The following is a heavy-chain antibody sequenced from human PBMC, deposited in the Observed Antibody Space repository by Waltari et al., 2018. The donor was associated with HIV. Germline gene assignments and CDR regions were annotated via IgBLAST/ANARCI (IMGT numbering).Heavy chain of an antibody. CDR1: GFTFISYW. J-gene: IGHJ6*02. Sequence: EVQLVESGGGLVQPGGSLRLSCAAPGFTFISYWMSWVCQAPGKGLEWVATIKQDGSEKYYVDSVKGRFTISRDNAKNSLYLQLNSLRAEDTAVYYCARDPAGYNSGWYNIYYYGMDVWGQGTTVTVSS. CDR3: ARDPAGYNSGWYNIYYYGMDV. D-gene: IGHD6-19*01. CDR2: IKQDGSEK. V-gene: IGHV3-7*01.